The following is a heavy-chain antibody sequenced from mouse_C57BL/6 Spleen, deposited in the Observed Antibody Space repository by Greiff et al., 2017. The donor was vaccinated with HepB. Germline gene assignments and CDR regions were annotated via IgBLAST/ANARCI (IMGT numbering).Heavy chain of an antibody. Sequence: EVQLQQSGAELVRPGASVKLSCTASGFNIKDYYMHWVKQRPEQGLEWIGRIDPEDGDTEYAPKFQGKATMTADTSSNTAYLQLSSLTSEDTAVYYCTTWGTTVVATGVVDYWGQGTTLTVSS. J-gene: IGHJ2*01. V-gene: IGHV14-1*01. D-gene: IGHD1-1*01. CDR3: TTWGTTVVATGVVDY. CDR2: IDPEDGDT. CDR1: GFNIKDYY.